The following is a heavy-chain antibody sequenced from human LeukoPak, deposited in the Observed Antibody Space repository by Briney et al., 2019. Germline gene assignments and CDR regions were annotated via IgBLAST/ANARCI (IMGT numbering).Heavy chain of an antibody. D-gene: IGHD3-22*01. J-gene: IGHJ4*02. CDR2: ISSSGSTM. V-gene: IGHV3-11*01. CDR1: GFTFSNYY. CDR3: ARVSFPYYYDSSGYYPLGY. Sequence: GGSLRLSCAASGFTFSNYYMSWIRQAPGKGLEWVSYISSSGSTMYYADSVKGRFTISRDNAKNSLYLQMNSLRAEDTAVYYCARVSFPYYYDSSGYYPLGYWGQGTLVTVS.